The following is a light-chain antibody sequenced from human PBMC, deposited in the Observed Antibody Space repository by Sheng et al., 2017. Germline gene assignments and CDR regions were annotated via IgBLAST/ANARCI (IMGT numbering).Light chain of an antibody. V-gene: IGKV1-39*01. Sequence: DIQMTQSPSSLSASVGDRVTITCRASQSISSYLNWYQQKPGKAPKLLIYAASSLQSGVPSRFSGSGSGTDFTLTISSLQPEDFATYYCQQSYSTPLTFGPGTESRISN. CDR3: QQSYSTPLT. CDR2: AAS. CDR1: QSISSY. J-gene: IGKJ3*01.